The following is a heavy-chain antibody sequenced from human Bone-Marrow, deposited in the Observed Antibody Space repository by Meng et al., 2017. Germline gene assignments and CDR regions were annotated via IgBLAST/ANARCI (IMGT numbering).Heavy chain of an antibody. CDR1: GFTFDDYG. D-gene: IGHD3-22*01. Sequence: GESLKISCAASGFTFDDYGMSWVRQAPGKGLEWVSGINWNGGSTGYADSVKGRFTISRDNAKNSLYLQMNSLRAEDTAVYYCARPRTMTLDYWGQGTLVTVSS. CDR2: INWNGGST. CDR3: ARPRTMTLDY. V-gene: IGHV3-20*04. J-gene: IGHJ4*02.